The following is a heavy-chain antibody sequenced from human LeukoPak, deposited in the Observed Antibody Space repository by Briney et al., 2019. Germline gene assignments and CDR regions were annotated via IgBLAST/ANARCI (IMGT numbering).Heavy chain of an antibody. J-gene: IGHJ4*02. CDR1: GGSFSGYY. CDR3: ARLRYYDILTGYSKVGFDY. D-gene: IGHD3-9*01. CDR2: INHSGST. V-gene: IGHV4-34*01. Sequence: SETLSLTCAVYGGSFSGYYWSWIRQPPGKGLEWIGEINHSGSTNYNPSLKSRVAISVDTSKNQFSLKLSSVTAADTAVYYCARLRYYDILTGYSKVGFDYWGQGTLVTVSS.